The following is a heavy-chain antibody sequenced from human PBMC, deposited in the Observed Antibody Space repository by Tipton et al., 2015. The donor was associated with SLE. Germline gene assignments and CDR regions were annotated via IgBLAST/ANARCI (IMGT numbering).Heavy chain of an antibody. CDR1: GFTFSSYA. V-gene: IGHV3-30*04. Sequence: SLRLSCAASGFTFSSYAMHWVRQAPGKGLEWGAVISYDGSNKYYADSVKGRFTISRDNSKNTLYLQMNSLRAEDTAMYYCARVRDSSSSFDYWGQGTLVTVSS. D-gene: IGHD6-6*01. CDR2: ISYDGSNK. J-gene: IGHJ4*02. CDR3: ARVRDSSSSFDY.